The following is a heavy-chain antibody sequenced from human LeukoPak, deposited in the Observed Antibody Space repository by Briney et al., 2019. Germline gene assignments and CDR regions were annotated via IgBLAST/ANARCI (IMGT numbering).Heavy chain of an antibody. CDR1: GGSISNYY. CDR2: IYSSGST. CDR3: AREHMVRGVINR. V-gene: IGHV4-4*07. D-gene: IGHD3-10*01. Sequence: SETLSLTCTVSGGSISNYYWSWIRQPAGKRLEWLGRIYSSGSTNYNPSLESRVTVSVDTSKNQFTLKLSSVTAADTAVYYCAREHMVRGVINRWGQGALVTVSS. J-gene: IGHJ4*02.